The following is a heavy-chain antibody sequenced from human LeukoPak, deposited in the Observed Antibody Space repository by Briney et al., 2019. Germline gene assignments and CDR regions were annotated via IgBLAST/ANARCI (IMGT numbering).Heavy chain of an antibody. Sequence: SETLSLTCAVYGGSFSGYYWSWIRQPPGKGLEWIGEINHSGSTNYNPSLKSRVTISVDTSKNQFSLKLSSVTAADTAVYYCARGVRDYDFWRRYPYYYMDVWGKGTTVTVSS. CDR2: INHSGST. J-gene: IGHJ6*03. CDR3: ARGVRDYDFWRRYPYYYMDV. V-gene: IGHV4-34*01. D-gene: IGHD3-3*01. CDR1: GGSFSGYY.